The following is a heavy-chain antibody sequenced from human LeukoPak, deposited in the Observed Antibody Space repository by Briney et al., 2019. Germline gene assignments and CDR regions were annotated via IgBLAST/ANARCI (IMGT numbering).Heavy chain of an antibody. CDR1: GGSFSGYY. Sequence: SETLSLTCAVYGGSFSGYYWSWIRQPPGKGLEWIGEINHSGSTNYNPSLKSRVTISVDTSENQFPLKLSSVTAADTAVYYCARGEVAANPDAFDIWGQGTMVTVSS. V-gene: IGHV4-34*01. D-gene: IGHD2-15*01. CDR3: ARGEVAANPDAFDI. J-gene: IGHJ3*02. CDR2: INHSGST.